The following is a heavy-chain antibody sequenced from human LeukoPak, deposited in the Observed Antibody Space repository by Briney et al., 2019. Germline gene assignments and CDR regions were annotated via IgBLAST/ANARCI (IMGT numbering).Heavy chain of an antibody. V-gene: IGHV4-59*01. J-gene: IGHJ4*02. Sequence: PSETLSLTCTVSGGSISSYYWSWIRQPPGKGLEWIGYIYYTGTTNYNPLFESRATISVDTSKNQFSLKLTSVTAADTAVYFCARGEDFERYYLAYWGQGTLVTVSS. CDR3: ARGEDFERYYLAY. CDR1: GGSISSYY. D-gene: IGHD3-9*01. CDR2: IYYTGTT.